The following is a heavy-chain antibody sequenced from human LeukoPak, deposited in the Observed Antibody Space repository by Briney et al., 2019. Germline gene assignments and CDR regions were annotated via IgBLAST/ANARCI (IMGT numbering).Heavy chain of an antibody. J-gene: IGHJ4*02. Sequence: PGGSLRLSCAASGFTFSSYAMSWVRQAPGKGLGWVSAISGSGGDTYYADSVKGRFTISRDNSKNTLYVQMNSLRAEDTAVYYCAKEWDILTGYGHDYWGQGTLVTVSS. CDR2: ISGSGGDT. CDR1: GFTFSSYA. V-gene: IGHV3-23*01. CDR3: AKEWDILTGYGHDY. D-gene: IGHD3-9*01.